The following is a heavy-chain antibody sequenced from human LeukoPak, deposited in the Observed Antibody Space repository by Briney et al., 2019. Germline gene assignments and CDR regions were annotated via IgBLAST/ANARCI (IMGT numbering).Heavy chain of an antibody. CDR3: ARDSGRLLAYYFDY. J-gene: IGHJ4*02. CDR1: GGSISSGSYC. D-gene: IGHD3-10*01. CDR2: IYYSGST. V-gene: IGHV4-39*07. Sequence: SETLSLTCTVSGGSISSGSYCWDWIRQPPGKGLELIGSIYYSGSTNYNPSLKSRVTMSVDTSKNQFSLKLSSVTAADTAVYYCARDSGRLLAYYFDYWGQGTLVTVSS.